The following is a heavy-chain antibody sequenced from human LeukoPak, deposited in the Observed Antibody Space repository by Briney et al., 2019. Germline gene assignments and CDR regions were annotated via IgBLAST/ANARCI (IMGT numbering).Heavy chain of an antibody. CDR3: ARVRYNACDY. D-gene: IGHD1-1*01. CDR1: GYMVSDYY. Sequence: GAPVTVSCKTSGYMVSDYYMHWVRQAPGQGLEWMGWLRGDTGDTDSPQKFKGRVTMTRDTATNTAYMQLSRLTYDDTAIYFCARVRYNACDYWGQGTLVTVSS. CDR2: LRGDTGDT. V-gene: IGHV1-2*02. J-gene: IGHJ4*02.